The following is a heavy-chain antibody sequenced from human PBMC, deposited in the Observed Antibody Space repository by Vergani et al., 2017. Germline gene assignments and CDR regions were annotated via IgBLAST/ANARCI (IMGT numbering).Heavy chain of an antibody. CDR1: GGTFSSYA. D-gene: IGHD3-22*01. CDR3: ARGDYYDSSGYPNHSYYYYGMDV. V-gene: IGHV1-69*01. J-gene: IGHJ6*02. Sequence: QVQLVQSGAEVKKPGSSVKVSCKASGGTFSSYAISWVRQAPGQGLEWMGGIIPIFGTANYAQKFQGRVTITADESTSTAYMELSSLRSEDTAVYYCARGDYYDSSGYPNHSYYYYGMDVWGQGTTVTVSS. CDR2: IIPIFGTA.